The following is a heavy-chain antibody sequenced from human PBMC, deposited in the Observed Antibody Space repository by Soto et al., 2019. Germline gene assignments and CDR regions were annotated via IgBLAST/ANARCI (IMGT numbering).Heavy chain of an antibody. V-gene: IGHV3-48*01. CDR3: ARHDDCSSTSCYEPYYYYYMDV. CDR1: GFSLSTYS. D-gene: IGHD2-2*01. J-gene: IGHJ6*03. Sequence: LRLSCAASGFSLSTYSMNWVRQAPGKGLEWISYIRSSSNTIFYGDSVKGRFTISADIVKNSLHLQMNNLRAEDTAVYYCARHDDCSSTSCYEPYYYYYMDVWGKGTTVTVSS. CDR2: IRSSSNTI.